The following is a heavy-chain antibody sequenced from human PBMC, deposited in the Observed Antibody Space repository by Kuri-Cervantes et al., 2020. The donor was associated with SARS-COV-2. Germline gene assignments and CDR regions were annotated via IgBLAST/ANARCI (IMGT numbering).Heavy chain of an antibody. CDR1: GFTVSSNY. J-gene: IGHJ4*02. D-gene: IGHD1-20*01. CDR2: IYSGGST. Sequence: GESLKISCAASGFTVSSNYMSWVRQAPGKGLEWVSVIYSGGSTYYADSVKGRFTISRDDSKNTLYLQMNSLRAEDTAVYYCARVRIPAYYFDYWGQGTLVTVSS. V-gene: IGHV3-53*01. CDR3: ARVRIPAYYFDY.